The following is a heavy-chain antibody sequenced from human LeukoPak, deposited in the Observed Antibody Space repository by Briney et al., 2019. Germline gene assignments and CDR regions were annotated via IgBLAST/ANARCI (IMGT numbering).Heavy chain of an antibody. J-gene: IGHJ4*02. CDR3: ARESRLYSSSWYFDY. D-gene: IGHD6-13*01. V-gene: IGHV4-31*03. Sequence: SETLSLICTVSGGSISSGGYYWSWIRQHPGKGLEWIGYIYYSGSTYYNPSLKSRVTISVDTSKNQFSLKLSSVTAADTAVFYCARESRLYSSSWYFDYWGQGTLVTVSS. CDR1: GGSISSGGYY. CDR2: IYYSGST.